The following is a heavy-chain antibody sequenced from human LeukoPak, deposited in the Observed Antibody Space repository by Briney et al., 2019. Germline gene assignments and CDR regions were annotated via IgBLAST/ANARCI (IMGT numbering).Heavy chain of an antibody. CDR3: ARVLTIFGVVISYGAFDI. D-gene: IGHD3-3*01. CDR1: NASISTYY. CDR2: ISSSGNT. V-gene: IGHV4-59*01. J-gene: IGHJ3*02. Sequence: WETLSLTCTVFNASISTYYWSWIRQPPGKGLEWIGYISSSGNTNYNPSLKSRLSISVDTSKNQFSLRLTSVTAADTAVYYCARVLTIFGVVISYGAFDIWGQGTVVTVSS.